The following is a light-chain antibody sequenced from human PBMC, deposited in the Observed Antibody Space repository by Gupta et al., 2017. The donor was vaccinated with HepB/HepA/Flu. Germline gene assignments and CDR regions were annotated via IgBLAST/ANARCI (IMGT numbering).Light chain of an antibody. V-gene: IGKV4-1*01. CDR2: WAS. Sequence: DIVMTQSPDSLAVSLGERATIHCKSSQTGLYRSNDKNYLAWYQQKPGQPPNLLIYWASTRESGVPDRFSGSGSGTDFTLTISSRQAEDVAVYYCQQYYSTPPTFGGGTXVEIK. CDR3: QQYYSTPPT. J-gene: IGKJ4*01. CDR1: QTGLYRSNDKNY.